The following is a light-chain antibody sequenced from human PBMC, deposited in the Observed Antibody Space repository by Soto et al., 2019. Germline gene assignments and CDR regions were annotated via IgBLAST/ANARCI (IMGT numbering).Light chain of an antibody. CDR1: QSVSSSY. CDR2: GAS. V-gene: IGKV3-20*01. Sequence: EIVLTQSPGTLSLSPGERATLSCRASQSVSSSYLAWYQQKLGQAPRLLIYGASSRATGIPDRFSGSGSGTDFTLTISRLEPEDFAGYYCQQYASSPPFVYTFGQGTKLEIK. CDR3: QQYASSPPFVYT. J-gene: IGKJ2*01.